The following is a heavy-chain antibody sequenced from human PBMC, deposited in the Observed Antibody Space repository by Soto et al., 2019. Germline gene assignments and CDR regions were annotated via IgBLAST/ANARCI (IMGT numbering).Heavy chain of an antibody. CDR3: ARDVGYIRYSGYDYQETNYSYYGMDV. J-gene: IGHJ6*02. D-gene: IGHD5-12*01. CDR2: IYYSGST. Sequence: SETLSLTCTVSGGSISSSSYYWGWIRQPPGKGLEWIGSIYYSGSTYYNPSLKSRVTISVDTSKNQFSLKLSSVTAADTAVYYCARDVGYIRYSGYDYQETNYSYYGMDVWGQGTTVTVSS. V-gene: IGHV4-39*02. CDR1: GGSISSSSYY.